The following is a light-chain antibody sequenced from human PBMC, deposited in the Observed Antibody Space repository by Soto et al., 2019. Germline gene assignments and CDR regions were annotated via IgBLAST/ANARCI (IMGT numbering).Light chain of an antibody. CDR1: QGISSA. J-gene: IGKJ5*01. CDR2: DAS. CDR3: QQFNSYPIT. Sequence: AIQLTQSPSSLSASVGDRVTITCRASQGISSALAWYQQKPGKPPKLLIYDASNLESGVPSRFSGSGSGTDFTLTISSLHPEDFATYYCQQFNSYPITFGQGTRLEIK. V-gene: IGKV1-13*02.